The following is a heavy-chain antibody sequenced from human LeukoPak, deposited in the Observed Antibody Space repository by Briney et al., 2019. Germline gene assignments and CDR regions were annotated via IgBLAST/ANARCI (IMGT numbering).Heavy chain of an antibody. CDR3: AKDQGSIVGASTFDY. CDR1: GFTFDDYA. D-gene: IGHD1-26*01. J-gene: IGHJ4*02. V-gene: IGHV3-9*01. Sequence: GGSLRLSCAASGFTFDDYAMHWVRQAPGKGLEWVSGISWNSGSIGYADSVKGRFTISRDNAKNSLYLQMNSLRAEDTALYYCAKDQGSIVGASTFDYWGQGTLVTVSS. CDR2: ISWNSGSI.